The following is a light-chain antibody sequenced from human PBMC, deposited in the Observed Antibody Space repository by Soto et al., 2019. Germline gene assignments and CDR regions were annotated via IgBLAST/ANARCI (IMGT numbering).Light chain of an antibody. Sequence: ALTQPPSASGSPGQSVTISCTGTTSDIGAYNYVSWYQQRPGKAPKLIIYEVTRRPSGVPDRIFGSKSYTTASLTVSGLQAEDEADYYCSSFAGTNSFVFGTGTKVTVL. CDR3: SSFAGTNSFV. CDR2: EVT. J-gene: IGLJ1*01. V-gene: IGLV2-8*01. CDR1: TSDIGAYNY.